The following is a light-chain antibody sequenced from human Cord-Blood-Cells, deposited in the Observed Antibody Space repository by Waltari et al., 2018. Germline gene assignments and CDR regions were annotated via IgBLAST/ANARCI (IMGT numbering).Light chain of an antibody. V-gene: IGLV2-11*01. CDR2: DVS. CDR1: SSDVGGYNY. J-gene: IGLJ1*01. CDR3: CSYAGSYSYV. Sequence: QSALTQPRSVSGSPGQSVTISCTGTSSDVGGYNYVSGYQQHPGKAPKLMICDVSKRPSGVPVRFSGSKSGSTASLTISGLQAEDEADYYCCSYAGSYSYVFGTGTKVTVL.